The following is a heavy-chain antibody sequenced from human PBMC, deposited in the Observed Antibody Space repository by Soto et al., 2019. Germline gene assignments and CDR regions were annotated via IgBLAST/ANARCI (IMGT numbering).Heavy chain of an antibody. CDR2: IFHGGCT. V-gene: IGHV4-34*12. CDR1: AGSFSGFY. D-gene: IGHD3-22*01. Sequence: PETLSLTCAVYAGSFSGFYWSWIRQPPGKGLEWVGEIFHGGCTNYSPSHKRRLTKSVDTSKNQFSLQLSSVTAADAAVYYFASHRSDSNTFYSCFDYWGQGTLVTVSS. J-gene: IGHJ4*02. CDR3: ASHRSDSNTFYSCFDY.